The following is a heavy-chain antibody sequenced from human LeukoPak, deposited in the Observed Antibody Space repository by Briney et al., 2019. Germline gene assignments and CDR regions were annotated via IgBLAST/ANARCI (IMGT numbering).Heavy chain of an antibody. CDR3: ARGRGTIYMFDY. V-gene: IGHV3-74*01. Sequence: GGSLRLSCAASGFAFNRYWMHWVRQVPGKGLVWVSRINSDGSSTTYADSVKGRFTISRDNARNTLYLQMNSLRAEDTAVCYCARGRGTIYMFDYWGQGTLVTVSS. J-gene: IGHJ4*02. CDR2: INSDGSST. CDR1: GFAFNRYW. D-gene: IGHD2/OR15-2a*01.